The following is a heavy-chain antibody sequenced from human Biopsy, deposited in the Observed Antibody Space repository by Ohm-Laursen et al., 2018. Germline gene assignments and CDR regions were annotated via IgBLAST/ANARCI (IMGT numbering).Heavy chain of an antibody. CDR3: ARDRGYYSDRTVPEYFDL. D-gene: IGHD3-22*01. Sequence: TLSLTCTVSGGSISSDYWSWIRQPPGKGLEWIGYVYYTGSTDYNPSLQSRVTISVDTSKNHFSLRLRSVTPADTAIYYCARDRGYYSDRTVPEYFDLWGRGTLVTVSS. CDR1: GGSISSDY. V-gene: IGHV4-59*01. J-gene: IGHJ2*01. CDR2: VYYTGST.